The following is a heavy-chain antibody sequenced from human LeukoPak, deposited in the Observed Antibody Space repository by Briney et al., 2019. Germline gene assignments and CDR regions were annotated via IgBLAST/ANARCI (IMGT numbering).Heavy chain of an antibody. J-gene: IGHJ3*02. D-gene: IGHD3-10*01. CDR3: ARDFSTLWFGETYAFDI. Sequence: ASVKVSCKASGYTFTGYYMHWVRQAPGQGLEWMGWINPNSGGTNYAQKFQGRVTMTRDTSISTAYMELSRLRSDDTAVYYCARDFSTLWFGETYAFDIWGQGTMVTVSS. CDR1: GYTFTGYY. V-gene: IGHV1-2*02. CDR2: INPNSGGT.